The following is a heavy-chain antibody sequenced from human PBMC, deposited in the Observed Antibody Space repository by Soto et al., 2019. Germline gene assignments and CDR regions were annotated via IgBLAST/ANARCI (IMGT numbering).Heavy chain of an antibody. Sequence: PSETLSLTCTFSGDSISSSKYYWGWIRQPPGKGLEWIGSIYYSGSTYYNPSLKSRVTISVDTSKNQFSLKLSSVTAADTAVYYCARERFLEWLSPGPFAYWGQGTLVTVSS. J-gene: IGHJ4*02. V-gene: IGHV4-39*07. CDR2: IYYSGST. CDR3: ARERFLEWLSPGPFAY. D-gene: IGHD3-3*01. CDR1: GDSISSSKYY.